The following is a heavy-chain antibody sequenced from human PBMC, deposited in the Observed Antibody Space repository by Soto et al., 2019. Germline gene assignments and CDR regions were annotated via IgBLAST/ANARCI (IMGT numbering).Heavy chain of an antibody. J-gene: IGHJ6*02. CDR3: AKARYDILTGYRTLTYYYGMDV. D-gene: IGHD3-9*01. Sequence: QVQLVESGGGVVQPGRSLRLSCAASGFTFSSHGMHWVRKAPGKGLEWVAVISYDGSNKYYADSVKGRFTISRDNSKNTLYLQMNSLRAEDTAVYYCAKARYDILTGYRTLTYYYGMDVWGQGTTVTVSS. CDR2: ISYDGSNK. CDR1: GFTFSSHG. V-gene: IGHV3-30*18.